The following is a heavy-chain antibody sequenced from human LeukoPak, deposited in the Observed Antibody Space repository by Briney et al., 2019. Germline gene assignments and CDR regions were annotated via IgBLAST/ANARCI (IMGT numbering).Heavy chain of an antibody. Sequence: GGSLRLSCAASGFAFSSYSMNWVRQAPGKGLEWLSYSSSGSSTIYYADSVEGRFTISKDNAKNSLYLQMNSLRAEDTAVYYCARMSSGSYLFDYWGQGTLVTVSS. CDR3: ARMSSGSYLFDY. CDR2: SSSGSSTI. CDR1: GFAFSSYS. D-gene: IGHD3-10*01. V-gene: IGHV3-48*01. J-gene: IGHJ4*02.